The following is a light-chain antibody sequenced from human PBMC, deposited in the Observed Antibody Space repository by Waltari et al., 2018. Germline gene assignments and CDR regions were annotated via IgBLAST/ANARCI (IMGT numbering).Light chain of an antibody. V-gene: IGLV1-51*02. CDR3: GTWDSSLGTFWV. J-gene: IGLJ3*02. Sequence: QSVLTQPPSVSAAPGQKVAISCAGSSSNLGHNYVSWYQQLPGTAPKLLIYENSKRPSGIPDRFSGSKSGTSATLGITGLQTGDEADYYCGTWDSSLGTFWVFGGGTKLTVL. CDR2: ENS. CDR1: SSNLGHNY.